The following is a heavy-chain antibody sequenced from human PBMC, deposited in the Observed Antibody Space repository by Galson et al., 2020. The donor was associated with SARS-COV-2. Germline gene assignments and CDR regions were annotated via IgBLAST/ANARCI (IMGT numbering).Heavy chain of an antibody. CDR2: MNLQSGNT. V-gene: IGHV1-8*01. Sequence: ASVQVSCKAPGYTINNYHIIRVRQATRDRLEEMGWMNLQSGNTGYVQRFQGRVTMTRDTSTSTAYMELSSLRSEDTAVYYCARVWERGFSYGNWFDPWGQGTLVTVSS. CDR3: ARVWERGFSYGNWFDP. CDR1: GYTINNYH. D-gene: IGHD5-18*01. J-gene: IGHJ5*02.